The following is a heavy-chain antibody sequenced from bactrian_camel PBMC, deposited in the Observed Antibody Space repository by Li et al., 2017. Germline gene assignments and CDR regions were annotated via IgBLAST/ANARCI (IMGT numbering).Heavy chain of an antibody. CDR2: ITIDGST. D-gene: IGHD3*01. J-gene: IGHJ4*01. CDR3: AAGARLEKRYYSY. Sequence: VQLVESGGGSVQAGGSLRLSCVASGDTASRNCMGWFRQAPGKEREGVAAITIDGSTYYADSVKGRFTISRDRAKNTLTLRMNSLQPEDTAVYYCAAGARLEKRYYSYWGQGTQVTVS. CDR1: GDTASRNC. V-gene: IGHV3S67*01.